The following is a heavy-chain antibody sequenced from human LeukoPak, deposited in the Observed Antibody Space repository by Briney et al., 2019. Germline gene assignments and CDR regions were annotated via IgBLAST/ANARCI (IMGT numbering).Heavy chain of an antibody. CDR3: TNDRGKGELLSDAFDI. D-gene: IGHD1-7*01. J-gene: IGHJ3*02. CDR2: ISGSGDST. Sequence: GGSLRLSCAASGFMFSSYAMSWFRQAPGKGLEWVSGISGSGDSTYYADSVKGRFSISRDNSETTMYLQMNSLRAEDTAVYYCTNDRGKGELLSDAFDIWGQGTMVTVSS. CDR1: GFMFSSYA. V-gene: IGHV3-23*01.